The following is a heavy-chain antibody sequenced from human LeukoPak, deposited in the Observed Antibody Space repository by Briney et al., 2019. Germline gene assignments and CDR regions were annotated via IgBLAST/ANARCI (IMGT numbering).Heavy chain of an antibody. V-gene: IGHV3-23*01. Sequence: PGGSLRLSCAPSGFTFSSYAMSWVRQAPGKRREWVSAISGSGGSTYYADSVKGRFTISRDNSKNTLYLQMNSLRAEDTAVYYCAKAMGRGVSAYGMDVWGQGTTVTVSS. CDR2: ISGSGGST. D-gene: IGHD3-10*01. J-gene: IGHJ6*02. CDR3: AKAMGRGVSAYGMDV. CDR1: GFTFSSYA.